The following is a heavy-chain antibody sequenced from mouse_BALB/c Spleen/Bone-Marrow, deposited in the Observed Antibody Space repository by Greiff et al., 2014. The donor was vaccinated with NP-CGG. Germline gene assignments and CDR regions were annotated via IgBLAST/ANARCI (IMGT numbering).Heavy chain of an antibody. D-gene: IGHD2-2*01. Sequence: QVQLQQSGPGLVKPSRGLSITCTVSGFSLTTYGLHWIRQSPGKGLEWLGVIWSGGSTDYNAAFIFRLIIIKDNSKNQVFFKMNSLQTDDTAIYYCVRKGYTGYFDVWGAGTTVTVSS. CDR2: IWSGGST. J-gene: IGHJ1*01. CDR3: VRKGYTGYFDV. CDR1: GFSLTTYG. V-gene: IGHV2-2*01.